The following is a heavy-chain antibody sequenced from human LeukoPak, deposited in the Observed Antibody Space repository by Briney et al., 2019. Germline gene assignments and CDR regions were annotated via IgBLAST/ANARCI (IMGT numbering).Heavy chain of an antibody. CDR3: AGDAYDSSDYFDY. Sequence: SETLSLTCTVSGGSISSHYWSWIRQPPGKRLEWIGYIYYSGSTNYNPSLKSRVTISLDTSKNQFSLKLSSVTAADTAVYYCAGDAYDSSDYFDYWGQGTLVTVSS. V-gene: IGHV4-59*11. J-gene: IGHJ4*02. D-gene: IGHD3-22*01. CDR2: IYYSGST. CDR1: GGSISSHY.